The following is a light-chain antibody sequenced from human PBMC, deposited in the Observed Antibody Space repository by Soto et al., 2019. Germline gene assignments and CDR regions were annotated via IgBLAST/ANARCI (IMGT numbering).Light chain of an antibody. Sequence: QTVVTQEPSLTVPPGGTVTLTCASSTGTVTSRYFPSWFQKKPGQAPRALIYSTSNRHSWTPARFSGSLLGGKAALTLSAVQPEDEADYYCLLYYGDVNWVFGGGTQLTVL. V-gene: IGLV7-43*01. CDR1: TGTVTSRYF. J-gene: IGLJ3*02. CDR2: STS. CDR3: LLYYGDVNWV.